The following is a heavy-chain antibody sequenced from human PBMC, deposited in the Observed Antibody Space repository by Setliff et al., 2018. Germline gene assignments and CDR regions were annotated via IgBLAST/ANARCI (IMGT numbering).Heavy chain of an antibody. Sequence: GASVQVSFKASGFTLTSYPIHWVRQAPGQRLEWMGWINPDNGNRKYSQRFQGRVTITRDTSASTVFLELSTLRSEDTAVYYCTRDFLGATASFDIWGQGTMVTVSS. CDR1: GFTLTSYP. D-gene: IGHD3-3*01. J-gene: IGHJ3*02. CDR3: TRDFLGATASFDI. CDR2: INPDNGNR. V-gene: IGHV1-3*01.